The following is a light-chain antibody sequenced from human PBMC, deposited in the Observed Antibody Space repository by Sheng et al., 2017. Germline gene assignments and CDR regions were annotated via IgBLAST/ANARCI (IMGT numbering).Light chain of an antibody. J-gene: IGKJ3*01. Sequence: DIQMTQSPSSLSASVGDRVTITCQASQDISNYLNWFQQKPGKAPEPLIYDASNLETGVPSRFTGSGSGTEFTLTISNLQREDMATFYCQSGFTFAPGTRVDIK. CDR1: QDISNY. CDR2: DAS. V-gene: IGKV1-33*01. CDR3: QSGFT.